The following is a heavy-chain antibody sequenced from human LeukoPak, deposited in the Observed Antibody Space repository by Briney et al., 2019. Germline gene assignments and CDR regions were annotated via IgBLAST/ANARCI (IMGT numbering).Heavy chain of an antibody. CDR3: ASRRYCTNGVCYPFDY. D-gene: IGHD2-8*01. CDR1: GYTFTGYY. J-gene: IGHJ4*02. CDR2: INPNSGGT. V-gene: IGHV1-2*02. Sequence: ASVKVSCKASGYTFTGYYMHWVRQAPGQGLEWMGWINPNSGGTNYAQKFQGRVAMTRDTSISTAYMELSRLRSDDTAVYYCASRRYCTNGVCYPFDYWGQGTLLTVSP.